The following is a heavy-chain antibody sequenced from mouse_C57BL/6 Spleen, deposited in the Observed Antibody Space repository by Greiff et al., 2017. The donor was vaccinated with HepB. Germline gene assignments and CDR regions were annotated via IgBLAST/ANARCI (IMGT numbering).Heavy chain of an antibody. J-gene: IGHJ1*03. CDR1: GFNIKDYY. CDR3: TPNTYGSSYEYFEV. CDR2: IDPEDGDT. Sequence: EVQLQQSGAELVRPGASVKLSCTASGFNIKDYYMHWVKQRPEQGLEWIGRIDPEDGDTEYAPKFQGKATMTADTSSNTAYLQLSSLTSEDTAVYYCTPNTYGSSYEYFEVGATGTTASVPS. D-gene: IGHD1-1*01. V-gene: IGHV14-1*01.